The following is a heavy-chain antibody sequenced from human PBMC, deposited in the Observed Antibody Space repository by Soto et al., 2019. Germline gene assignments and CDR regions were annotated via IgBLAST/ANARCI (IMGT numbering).Heavy chain of an antibody. CDR2: IFHSGNT. V-gene: IGHV4-38-2*01. Sequence: PSETLSLTCAVSGYSISNGYYWGWIRHSRGKGLGWIGSIFHSGNTYYNPSLKSRVTISVDTSRNQLSLKLSSVTAEDTAVYYCASVWWARYYYDSGGYPPFDYWGQGTLVTVSS. CDR3: ASVWWARYYYDSGGYPPFDY. J-gene: IGHJ4*02. D-gene: IGHD3-22*01. CDR1: GYSISNGYY.